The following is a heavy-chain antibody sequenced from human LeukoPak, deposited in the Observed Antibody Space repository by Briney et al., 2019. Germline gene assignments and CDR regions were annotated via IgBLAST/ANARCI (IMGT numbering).Heavy chain of an antibody. D-gene: IGHD6-19*01. J-gene: IGHJ4*02. Sequence: GGSLRLSCAASGFTFSSDAMSWVRQAPGKGREWVSAMSGSGGSTYYADSVKGRFTISRDNSKNTLSLQMTRLRAEDTAVDYCASTGLSSGWSRDYFDYSGQGTLVTASS. CDR3: ASTGLSSGWSRDYFDY. V-gene: IGHV3-23*01. CDR1: GFTFSSDA. CDR2: MSGSGGST.